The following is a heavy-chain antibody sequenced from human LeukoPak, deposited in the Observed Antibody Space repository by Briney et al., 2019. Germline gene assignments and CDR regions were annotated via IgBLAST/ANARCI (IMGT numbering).Heavy chain of an antibody. D-gene: IGHD5-12*01. Sequence: ASVKVSCKASGYTFTGYYMHWVRQAPGQGLEWMGWINPNSGGTNYAQKFQGRVTMTRDTSISTAYMELSRLRSNDTAVYYCAREYSGYVVAFDIWGQGTMVTVSS. J-gene: IGHJ3*02. CDR3: AREYSGYVVAFDI. CDR1: GYTFTGYY. CDR2: INPNSGGT. V-gene: IGHV1-2*02.